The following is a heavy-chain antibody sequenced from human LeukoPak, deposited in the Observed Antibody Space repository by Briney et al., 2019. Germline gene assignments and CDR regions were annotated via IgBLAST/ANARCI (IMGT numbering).Heavy chain of an antibody. D-gene: IGHD3-10*01. CDR1: GDSIISSSYY. V-gene: IGHV4-39*01. CDR2: IYDSGRT. CDR3: ARLYSGTRPPDY. Sequence: SETLSLTCIVSGDSIISSSYYWGWIRQPPGKGLEGIGRIYDSGRTYYNPSLKSRVTISIDTSRSQFSLKLSSVTAADTAVYYCARLYSGTRPPDYWGQGTLVTVSS. J-gene: IGHJ4*02.